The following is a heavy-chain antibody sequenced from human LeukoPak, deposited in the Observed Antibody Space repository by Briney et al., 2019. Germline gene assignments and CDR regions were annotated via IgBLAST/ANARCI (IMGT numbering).Heavy chain of an antibody. Sequence: SETLSLTCTVSGYSISSGYYWGWIRRPPGKGLEWIGSIYHSGSTYYNPSLKSRVTISVDTSKNQFSLKLSSVTAADTAVYYCARDHMGRTNAFDIWGQGTMVTVSS. CDR1: GYSISSGYY. J-gene: IGHJ3*02. V-gene: IGHV4-38-2*02. D-gene: IGHD2-15*01. CDR3: ARDHMGRTNAFDI. CDR2: IYHSGST.